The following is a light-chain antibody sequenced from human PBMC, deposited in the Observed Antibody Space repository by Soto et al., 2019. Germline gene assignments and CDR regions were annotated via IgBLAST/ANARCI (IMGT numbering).Light chain of an antibody. CDR3: QKYNGAPLT. CDR1: QAISNY. V-gene: IGKV1-27*01. CDR2: AAS. J-gene: IGKJ4*01. Sequence: DIQMTQSPSSLSASVGDRVSITCRSSQAISNYFAWYQQKPGKIPSLLIYAASTLQPGVPSRLSGSGSETDFTLTISSLQPEDVPTYYCQKYNGAPLTFGGGTKVEIK.